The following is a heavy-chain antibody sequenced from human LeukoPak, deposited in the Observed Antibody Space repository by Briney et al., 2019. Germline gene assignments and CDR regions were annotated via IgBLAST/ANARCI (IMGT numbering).Heavy chain of an antibody. CDR2: INPSGGST. V-gene: IGHV1-46*01. D-gene: IGHD1/OR15-1a*01. Sequence: ASVKVSCKASGYTFTIYYMHWVRQAPGQGLEWMGIINPSGGSTSYAQKFQGRVTMTRDTSTSTVYMELSSLRSEDTAVYYCARDRTQTRGFDHWGQGTLVTVSS. CDR1: GYTFTIYY. CDR3: ARDRTQTRGFDH. J-gene: IGHJ5*02.